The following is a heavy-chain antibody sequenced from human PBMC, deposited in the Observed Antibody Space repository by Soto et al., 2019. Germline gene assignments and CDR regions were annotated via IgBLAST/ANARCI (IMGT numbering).Heavy chain of an antibody. CDR1: GFTFSSYA. J-gene: IGHJ4*02. CDR2: ISGGGGST. D-gene: IGHD3-22*01. CDR3: AKWSVVTYLGY. Sequence: HPGGSLRLSCAASGFTFSSYAMSWVRQAPGKGLEWVSGISGGGGSTYFADSVKGRFTISRDNSKNTLYLQMNSLRAEDTAVYFCAKWSVVTYLGYWSQGTLVTVS. V-gene: IGHV3-23*01.